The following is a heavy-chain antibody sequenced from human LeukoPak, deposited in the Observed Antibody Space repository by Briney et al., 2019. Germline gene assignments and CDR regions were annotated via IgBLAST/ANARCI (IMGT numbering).Heavy chain of an antibody. CDR2: IYYSGST. J-gene: IGHJ4*02. CDR3: ARQRGTIWSGYYSYDFDY. CDR1: GGSISIYY. Sequence: SETLSLTCTVSGGSISIYYWSWIRQPPGKGLEWIGYIYYSGSTNYNPSLKSRVTISVDTSKNQFSLKLSSVTAADTAVYYCARQRGTIWSGYYSYDFDYWGQGTLVTVSS. V-gene: IGHV4-59*08. D-gene: IGHD3-3*01.